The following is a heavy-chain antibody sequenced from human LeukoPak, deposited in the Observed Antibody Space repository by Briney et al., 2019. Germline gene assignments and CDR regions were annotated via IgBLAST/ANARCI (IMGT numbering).Heavy chain of an antibody. CDR1: GYTFTSYY. D-gene: IGHD1/OR15-1a*01. Sequence: ASVKVSCKASGYTFTSYYMHWVRRAPGQGLEWMGIINPSGGSTSYARKFQGRVTMTRDTSTSTVYMELSSLRSEDTAVYYCASGRTANWFDPWGQGTLVTVSS. CDR3: ASGRTANWFDP. V-gene: IGHV1-46*01. CDR2: INPSGGST. J-gene: IGHJ5*02.